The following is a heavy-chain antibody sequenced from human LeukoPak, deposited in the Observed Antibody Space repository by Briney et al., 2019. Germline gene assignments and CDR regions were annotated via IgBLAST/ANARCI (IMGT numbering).Heavy chain of an antibody. V-gene: IGHV4-4*07. CDR3: ARDSSSGYYGFDY. CDR2: IYTSGST. Sequence: SETLSLTCTVSGGSISSYYWSWLRQPAGKGLEWIGRIYTSGSTNYNPSLTSRVTMSVDTSKNQFSLKLSSVTAADTAVYYCARDSSSGYYGFDYWGQGTLVTVSS. D-gene: IGHD3-22*01. CDR1: GGSISSYY. J-gene: IGHJ4*02.